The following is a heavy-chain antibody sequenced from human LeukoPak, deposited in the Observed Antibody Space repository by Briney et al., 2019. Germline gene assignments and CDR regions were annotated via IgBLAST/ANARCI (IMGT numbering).Heavy chain of an antibody. D-gene: IGHD3-10*01. CDR2: ISGSGGST. Sequence: GGSLRLSCAASGFTFSSYAMSWVRQAPGKGLEWVSAISGSGGSTYYADSVKGRFTISRDNSKNTLYLQMNSLRAEDTAVYYCAKVYYYGSGSPSIYDYWGQGTLVTVSS. CDR3: AKVYYYGSGSPSIYDY. V-gene: IGHV3-23*01. J-gene: IGHJ4*02. CDR1: GFTFSSYA.